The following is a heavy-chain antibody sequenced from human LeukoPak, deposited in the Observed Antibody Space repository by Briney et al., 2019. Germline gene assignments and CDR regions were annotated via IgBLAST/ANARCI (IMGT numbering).Heavy chain of an antibody. CDR3: ARLAVAGIDAFDI. V-gene: IGHV5-51*01. CDR2: IYPGDSDT. D-gene: IGHD6-19*01. J-gene: IGHJ3*02. CDR1: GYSFTSYW. Sequence: GESLKISCKGSGYSFTSYWIGWVRQLPGKGLEWMVIIYPGDSDTRYSPSFQGQVTISADKSISSAYLQWSSLNASDTAMYYCARLAVAGIDAFDIWGQGTMVTVSS.